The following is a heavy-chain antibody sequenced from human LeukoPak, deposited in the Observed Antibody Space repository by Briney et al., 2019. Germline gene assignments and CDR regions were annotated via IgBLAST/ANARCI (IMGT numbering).Heavy chain of an antibody. CDR3: TTGVYDSSGYHRSLDY. CDR1: GFTFSNAW. CDR2: IKSKTDGGTA. D-gene: IGHD3-22*01. V-gene: IGHV3-15*01. J-gene: IGHJ4*02. Sequence: GGALRLSCAASGFTFSNAWMSWVRQAPGKGREWVGRIKSKTDGGTADYAAPVKGRFTISRDDSKNTLYLQMNSLKTEDTAVYYCTTGVYDSSGYHRSLDYWGQGTLVTVSS.